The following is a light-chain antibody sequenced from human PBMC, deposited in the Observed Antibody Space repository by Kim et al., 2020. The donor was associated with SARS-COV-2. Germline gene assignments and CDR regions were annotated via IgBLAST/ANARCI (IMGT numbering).Light chain of an antibody. J-gene: IGLJ2*01. V-gene: IGLV1-51*01. CDR1: TSNSGKNY. Sequence: GQSGTVSCSGTTSNSGKNYVSWHQQCPGSAPKLLIYDNDKRPSEIPDRFSAAKSGTSATLDIAGLQTGDEAHYYCAAWDSSLSGVFFGGGTKLTVL. CDR2: DND. CDR3: AAWDSSLSGVF.